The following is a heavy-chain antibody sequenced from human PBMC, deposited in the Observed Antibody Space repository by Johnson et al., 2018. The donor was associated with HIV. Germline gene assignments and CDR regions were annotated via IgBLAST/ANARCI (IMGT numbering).Heavy chain of an antibody. Sequence: VQLVESGGGLVQPGGSLRLSCAASGFTFSSYWMSWVRQAPGKGLEWVANIKQDGSEKYYVDSVKGRFTISRDNAKNSLYLQMNSLRAEGTALYYWAGERSSSGKAFDSWGQGTMFTVSS. J-gene: IGHJ3*02. CDR2: IKQDGSEK. CDR3: AGERSSSGKAFDS. V-gene: IGHV3-7*05. CDR1: GFTFSSYW. D-gene: IGHD6-13*01.